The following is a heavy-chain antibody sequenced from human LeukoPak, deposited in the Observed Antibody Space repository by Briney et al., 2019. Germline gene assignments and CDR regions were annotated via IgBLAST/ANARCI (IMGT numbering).Heavy chain of an antibody. J-gene: IGHJ4*02. CDR1: GGSISSYY. V-gene: IGHV4-59*01. Sequence: SETLSLTCTVSGGSISSYYWSWIRQPPGKGLEWIGYIYYSGSTNYNPSLKSRVTISVDTSKNQFSLKLSSVTAADTAVYYCARGLGYSYGSGYFDYWGQGTLVTVSS. D-gene: IGHD5-18*01. CDR2: IYYSGST. CDR3: ARGLGYSYGSGYFDY.